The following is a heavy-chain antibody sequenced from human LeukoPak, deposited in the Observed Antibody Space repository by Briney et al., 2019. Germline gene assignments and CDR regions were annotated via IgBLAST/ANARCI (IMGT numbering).Heavy chain of an antibody. CDR3: ATTYYDSSGYPYYYGMGV. Sequence: SETLSLTCTVSGGSISSYYWSWIRQPPGKGLEWIGYIYYSGSTNYNPSLKSRVTISVDTSKNQFSLKLSSVTAADTAVYYCATTYYDSSGYPYYYGMGVWGQGTTVTVSS. CDR2: IYYSGST. CDR1: GGSISSYY. V-gene: IGHV4-59*01. J-gene: IGHJ6*02. D-gene: IGHD3-22*01.